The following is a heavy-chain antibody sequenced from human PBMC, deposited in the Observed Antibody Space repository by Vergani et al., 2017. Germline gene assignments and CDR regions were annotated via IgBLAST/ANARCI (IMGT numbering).Heavy chain of an antibody. CDR3: ARMRDIVVVPVAPTDY. J-gene: IGHJ4*02. CDR2: INWNGGST. D-gene: IGHD2-2*01. Sequence: EVQLVESGGGVVRPGGSLRLSCAASGFTFDDYGMNWVRQAPGKGLEWVSGINWNGGSTGYADSVKGRFTISRDNAKKALYLQMNSLRAEDTAVYYCARMRDIVVVPVAPTDYWGQGTLVTVSS. V-gene: IGHV3-20*04. CDR1: GFTFDDYG.